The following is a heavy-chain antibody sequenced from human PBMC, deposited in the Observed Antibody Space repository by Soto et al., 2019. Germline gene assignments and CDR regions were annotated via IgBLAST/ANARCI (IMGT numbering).Heavy chain of an antibody. Sequence: EVQLVESGGGLVQPGESLRLSCAASGFTFSSYWMTWVRQAPGTGLEWVSNIKQDGGEKYYLDSVAGLFTISSDNGKNSRYLQINSLRTEETAVYYCARETGFLKNLRYCNDTTWPEDYWGQGALVTVSS. J-gene: IGHJ4*02. D-gene: IGHD2-8*02. CDR1: GFTFSSYW. CDR3: ARETGFLKNLRYCNDTTWPEDY. V-gene: IGHV3-7*01. CDR2: IKQDGGEK.